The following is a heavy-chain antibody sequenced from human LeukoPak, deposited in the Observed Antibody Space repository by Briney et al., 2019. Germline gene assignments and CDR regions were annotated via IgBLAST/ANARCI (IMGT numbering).Heavy chain of an antibody. J-gene: IGHJ4*02. CDR3: ARVDPDSSSTLEVFDY. CDR1: GGSTSSYY. Sequence: SETLSLTCTVSGGSTSSYYWSWIRQPPGKGLEWIGYTYYSGSTNYNPSLKSRVTISVDTSKNQFSLKLSSVTAADTAVYYCARVDPDSSSTLEVFDYWGQGTLVTVSS. V-gene: IGHV4-59*01. D-gene: IGHD6-6*01. CDR2: TYYSGST.